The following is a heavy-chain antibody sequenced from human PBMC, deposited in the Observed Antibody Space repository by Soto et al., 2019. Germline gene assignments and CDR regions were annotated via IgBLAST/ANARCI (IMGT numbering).Heavy chain of an antibody. CDR3: AKDPRYYDREGSHQYDAFDI. V-gene: IGHV3-23*01. Sequence: GGSLRLSCAASGFTFSSYAMSWFRQAPGKGLEWVSAISGSGGSTYYADSVKGRFTISRDNSKNTLYLQMNSLRAEDTAVYYCAKDPRYYDREGSHQYDAFDIWGQGTMVTVSS. J-gene: IGHJ3*02. CDR2: ISGSGGST. D-gene: IGHD3-22*01. CDR1: GFTFSSYA.